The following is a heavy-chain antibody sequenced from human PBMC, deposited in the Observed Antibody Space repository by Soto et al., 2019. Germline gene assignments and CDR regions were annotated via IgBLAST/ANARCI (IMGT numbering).Heavy chain of an antibody. CDR2: IGGSGRTT. CDR1: AFTFNNYA. V-gene: IGHV3-23*01. CDR3: AKSRYSDSSGDFYDY. Sequence: GGSLRLSCAASAFTFNNYAMSWVRQAPGKGLEWVSGIGGSGRTTYYADSVKGRFTISRDNSNNTLFLQMNSLRAEDTAVYYCAKSRYSDSSGDFYDYWGQGTLVTVS. D-gene: IGHD3-22*01. J-gene: IGHJ4*02.